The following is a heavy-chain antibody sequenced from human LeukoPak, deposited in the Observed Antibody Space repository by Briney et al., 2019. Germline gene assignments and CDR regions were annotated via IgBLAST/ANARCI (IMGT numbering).Heavy chain of an antibody. CDR3: ARDCPYASGSYYFGPNDY. CDR2: IKQDGSEK. Sequence: GGSLRLSCAASGFTFSSYWMSWVRQAPGKGLEWVAKIKQDGSEKYYVDSVKGRFTISRDNAKNSLYLQMNSLRAEDTAVYYCARDCPYASGSYYFGPNDYWGQGTLVTVSS. J-gene: IGHJ4*02. CDR1: GFTFSSYW. D-gene: IGHD3-10*01. V-gene: IGHV3-7*01.